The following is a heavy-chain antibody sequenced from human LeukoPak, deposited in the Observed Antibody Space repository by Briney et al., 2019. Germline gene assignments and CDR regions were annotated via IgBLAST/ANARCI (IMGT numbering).Heavy chain of an antibody. CDR1: GGSFSGYY. J-gene: IGHJ4*02. V-gene: IGHV4-34*01. Sequence: PSETLSLTCAVYGGSFSGYYWSWIRQPPGKGLEWIGSIYYSGSTYYNSSLRGRVTISVDTSKNQFSLKLSSVTAADTAVYYCARLDTAMVRTSFDYWGQGTLVTVSS. D-gene: IGHD5-18*01. CDR3: ARLDTAMVRTSFDY. CDR2: IYYSGST.